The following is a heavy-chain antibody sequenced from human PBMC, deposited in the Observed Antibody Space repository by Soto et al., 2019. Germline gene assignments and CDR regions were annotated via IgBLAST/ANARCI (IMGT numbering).Heavy chain of an antibody. J-gene: IGHJ4*02. Sequence: QVQLQQWGAGLLKPSETLSLTCAVYGGSFSGYSWSWIRQPPGKGLEWIGEINHSGSTNYNPSLKSRVTISVDTSKNQFSLKLSSVTAADTAVYYCARVQSPPWSDFWSGICDYWGQGTLVTVSS. CDR1: GGSFSGYS. V-gene: IGHV4-34*01. D-gene: IGHD3-3*01. CDR3: ARVQSPPWSDFWSGICDY. CDR2: INHSGST.